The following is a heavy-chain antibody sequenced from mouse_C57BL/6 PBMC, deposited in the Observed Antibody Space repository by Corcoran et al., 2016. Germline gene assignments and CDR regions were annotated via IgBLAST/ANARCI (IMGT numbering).Heavy chain of an antibody. V-gene: IGHV9-3*01. J-gene: IGHJ3*01. CDR3: ASKNYYYGSSFDAY. CDR1: GYTFTTYG. D-gene: IGHD1-1*01. Sequence: QIQLVQSGPELKKPGETVKISCKASGYTFTTYGMSWVKQAPGKGLKWMGWINTYSGVPTYADDFKGRFAFSLETSASTAYLQINNLKNDDTATYFCASKNYYYGSSFDAYWGQGTLVTVSA. CDR2: INTYSGVP.